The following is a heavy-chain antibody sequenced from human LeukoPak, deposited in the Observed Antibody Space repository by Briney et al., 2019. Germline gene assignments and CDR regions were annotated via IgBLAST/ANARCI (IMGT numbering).Heavy chain of an antibody. Sequence: GGSLRLSCAASGFTFSSYGMHWVRQAPGKGLEGVAVIWYDGSNKYYADSVKGRFTISRDNSKNTLYLQMNSLRAEDTAVYYCARGEMATIGAYYYGMDVWGQGTTVTVSS. J-gene: IGHJ6*02. V-gene: IGHV3-33*01. CDR3: ARGEMATIGAYYYGMDV. D-gene: IGHD5-24*01. CDR2: IWYDGSNK. CDR1: GFTFSSYG.